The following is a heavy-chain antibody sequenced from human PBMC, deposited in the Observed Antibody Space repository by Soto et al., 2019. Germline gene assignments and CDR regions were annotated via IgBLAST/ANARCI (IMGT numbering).Heavy chain of an antibody. V-gene: IGHV4-34*01. CDR2: INHSGST. D-gene: IGHD6-13*01. CDR1: GGSFSGYY. Sequence: QVQLQQWGAGLLKPSETLSLTCAVYGGSFSGYYWSWIRQPPGKGLAWIGEINHSGSTNYNPSLKSRATIGVDTSKNQFTRKWSSVAAADTAVYYWARGGGVEAAVLWYCVLWGRGTPLTVSS. CDR3: ARGGGVEAAVLWYCVL. J-gene: IGHJ2*01.